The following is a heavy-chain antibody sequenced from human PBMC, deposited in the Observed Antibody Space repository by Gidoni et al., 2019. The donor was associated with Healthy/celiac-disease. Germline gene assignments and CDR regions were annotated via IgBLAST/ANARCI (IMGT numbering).Heavy chain of an antibody. V-gene: IGHV4-39*07. Sequence: QLQLQESGPGLVKPSETLSLTCTVSGGSISSSSYYWGWIRQPPGKGLEWIGSIYYSGSTYSHPALKRRVTISVDTSKNQFSLKLSSVTAADTAVYYCARDSAYYGSGSYTYWGQGTLVTVSS. CDR2: IYYSGST. CDR1: GGSISSSSYY. D-gene: IGHD3-10*01. J-gene: IGHJ4*02. CDR3: ARDSAYYGSGSYTY.